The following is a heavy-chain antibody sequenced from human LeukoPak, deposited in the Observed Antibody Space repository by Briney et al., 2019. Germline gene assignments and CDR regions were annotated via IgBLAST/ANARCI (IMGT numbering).Heavy chain of an antibody. CDR3: ARGNRDTSGFYYYYGMDV. J-gene: IGHJ6*02. CDR1: GFTFDDYA. Sequence: GGSLRLSCAASGFTFDDYAMFWVRQAPGEGLEWVSGISWDSRNIGYAASVKGRFTVSRDNGKNSLYLQITSLRVEDTALYYCARGNRDTSGFYYYYGMDVWGQGTTVSVSS. V-gene: IGHV3-9*01. D-gene: IGHD6-19*01. CDR2: ISWDSRNI.